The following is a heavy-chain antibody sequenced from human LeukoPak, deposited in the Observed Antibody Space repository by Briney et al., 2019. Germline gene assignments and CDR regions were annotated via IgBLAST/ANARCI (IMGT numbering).Heavy chain of an antibody. Sequence: ASVKVSCKASGGTFSIYAISWVRQAPGQGLEWMGWINPNSGGTNYAQKFQGWVTMTRDTSISTAYMELSRLRSDDTAVYYCARSGSGSYALDYWGQGTLVTVSS. CDR1: GGTFSIYA. V-gene: IGHV1-2*04. D-gene: IGHD1-26*01. J-gene: IGHJ4*02. CDR3: ARSGSGSYALDY. CDR2: INPNSGGT.